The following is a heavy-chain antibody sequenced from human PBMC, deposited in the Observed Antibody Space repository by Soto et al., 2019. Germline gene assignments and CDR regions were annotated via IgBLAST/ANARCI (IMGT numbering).Heavy chain of an antibody. J-gene: IGHJ5*02. CDR1: GGSISSGGYY. D-gene: IGHD3-16*01. CDR2: IYYSGST. CDR3: ARVGGINWFDP. Sequence: QVQLQESGPGLVKPSQTLSLTCTVSGGSISSGGYYWSWIRQPPGKGLEWIGYIYYSGSTYYNPSLKSRVTISVDTSKNQFSLKRSSVTAANTAVYYCARVGGINWFDPWGQGTLVTVSS. V-gene: IGHV4-31*03.